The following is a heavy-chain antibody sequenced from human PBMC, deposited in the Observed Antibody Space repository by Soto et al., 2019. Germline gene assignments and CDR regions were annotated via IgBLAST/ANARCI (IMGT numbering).Heavy chain of an antibody. Sequence: ASVKVSCKASGYTFTSYGIIWVRQAPGQGLEWMGGIIPIFGTANYAQKFQGRVTITADESTSTAYMELSSLRSEDTAVYYCARVDSSGWYNWFDPWGQGTLVTVS. CDR3: ARVDSSGWYNWFDP. D-gene: IGHD6-19*01. CDR2: IIPIFGTA. J-gene: IGHJ5*02. V-gene: IGHV1-69*13. CDR1: GYTFTSYG.